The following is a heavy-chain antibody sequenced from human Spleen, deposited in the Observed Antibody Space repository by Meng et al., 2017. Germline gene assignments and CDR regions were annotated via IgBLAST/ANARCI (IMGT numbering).Heavy chain of an antibody. CDR1: GYTFTSDA. D-gene: IGHD6-13*01. J-gene: IGHJ4*02. Sequence: QVHLGQSGSELKKPGPSVRVACKASGYTFTSDAMNWLRQAPGQGLEWMGWINTYTGNPTYVQGFTGRFVFSLDTSVNTAYLQISSPKADDTAVYYCARGDSSRLEVWGQGTLVTVSS. V-gene: IGHV7-4-1*02. CDR2: INTYTGNP. CDR3: ARGDSSRLEV.